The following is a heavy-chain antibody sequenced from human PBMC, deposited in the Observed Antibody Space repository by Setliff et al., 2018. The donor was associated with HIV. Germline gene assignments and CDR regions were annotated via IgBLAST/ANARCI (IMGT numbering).Heavy chain of an antibody. V-gene: IGHV4-39*01. J-gene: IGHJ4*02. CDR3: SNWNTTVDADS. D-gene: IGHD1-1*01. CDR1: GGSISNSRYY. CDR2: IYYSGST. Sequence: SETLSLTCTVSGGSISNSRYYWSWIRQPPGKGLEWIGYIYYSGSTYYNPSLKSRVTISVDTSKDQFSLNLSTVTAADTAVYYCSNWNTTVDADSWGQGTLVTVSS.